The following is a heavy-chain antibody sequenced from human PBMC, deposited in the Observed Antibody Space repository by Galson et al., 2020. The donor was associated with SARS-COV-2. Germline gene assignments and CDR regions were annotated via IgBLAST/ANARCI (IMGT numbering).Heavy chain of an antibody. CDR1: GFSFSSYS. J-gene: IGHJ4*02. Sequence: GGSLRLSCAASGFSFSSYSMNWVRQPLGKGLEWVSSISGSSSYIYYADSVKGRFTISRDNAKNSLYLQMNSLRDEDTAVYYCAAARRYSNGLFDYWGQGTLVTVSS. V-gene: IGHV3-21*01. CDR3: AAARRYSNGLFDY. D-gene: IGHD6-6*01. CDR2: ISGSSSYI.